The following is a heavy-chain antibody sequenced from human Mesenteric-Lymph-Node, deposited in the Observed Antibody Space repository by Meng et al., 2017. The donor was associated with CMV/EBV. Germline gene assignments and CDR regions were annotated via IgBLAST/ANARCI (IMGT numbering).Heavy chain of an antibody. D-gene: IGHD3-9*01. J-gene: IGHJ4*02. CDR3: ARGSSYDILTGYFDY. V-gene: IGHV4-34*01. CDR2: INHSGST. CDR1: GGSFSGYY. Sequence: QVQLHQWGAGLLKPSETLSVTCAGYGGSFSGYYWNWIRQSPEKGLEWIGEINHSGSTTYNPSFTSRIIISVDTSTNQIPLNMSSVTAADTAVYYCARGSSYDILTGYFDYWGQGALVTVSS.